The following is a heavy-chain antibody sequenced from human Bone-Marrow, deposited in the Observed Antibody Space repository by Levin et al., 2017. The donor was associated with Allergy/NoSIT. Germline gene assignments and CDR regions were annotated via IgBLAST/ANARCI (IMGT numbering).Heavy chain of an antibody. CDR1: GFSITTRG. D-gene: IGHD2-2*01. CDR3: VIDNYRPMSVDSTSPFDH. Sequence: QTGGSLRLSCVASGFSITTRGMHWVRQAPGKGLEWVTTIHYGGSKTDYVDSVRGRFTISRDNSKNTVFLQMNSLRVEDTAVYYCVIDNYRPMSVDSTSPFDHWGRGTRVTVSS. CDR2: IHYGGSKT. V-gene: IGHV3-30*02. J-gene: IGHJ2*01.